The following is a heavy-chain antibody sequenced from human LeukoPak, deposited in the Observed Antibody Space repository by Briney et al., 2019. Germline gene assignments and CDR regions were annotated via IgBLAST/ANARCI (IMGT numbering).Heavy chain of an antibody. CDR1: GGSISSYY. J-gene: IGHJ5*02. CDR2: IYYSGST. D-gene: IGHD3-22*01. V-gene: IGHV4-59*08. CDR3: AGAYYYDSSGYHYDWFDP. Sequence: PSETLSLTCTVSGGSISSYYWSWIRQPPGKGLEWIGYIYYSGSTNYNPSLKSRVTISVDTSKNQFSLKLSSVTAADTAVYYCAGAYYYDSSGYHYDWFDPWGQGTLVTVSS.